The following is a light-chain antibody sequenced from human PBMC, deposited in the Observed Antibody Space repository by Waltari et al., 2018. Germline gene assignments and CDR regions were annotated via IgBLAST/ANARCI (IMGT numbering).Light chain of an antibody. CDR3: MQATHWSYT. Sequence: DVVMTQSPLSLPVTIGQPASISCRSSQGLVHSDGNTYLSWFQQRPGQSPRRLIYEVSNRDSGVPDRFSGSGSGTDFTLKISRVEAEDVAVYYCMQATHWSYTFGQGTKLEIK. V-gene: IGKV2-30*02. CDR2: EVS. J-gene: IGKJ2*01. CDR1: QGLVHSDGNTY.